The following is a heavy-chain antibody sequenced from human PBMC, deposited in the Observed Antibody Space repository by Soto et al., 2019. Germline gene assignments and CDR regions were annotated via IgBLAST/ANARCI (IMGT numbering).Heavy chain of an antibody. D-gene: IGHD3-3*01. V-gene: IGHV1-18*01. CDR1: GYTFTSYG. J-gene: IGHJ6*02. CDR2: ISAYNGNT. CDR3: ARDYDFWSGYYTGPYYYYGMDV. Sequence: ASVKVSCKASGYTFTSYGISWVRQAPGQGLEWMGWISAYNGNTNYAQKLQGRVTMTTDTSTSTAYMELRSLRSDDTAVYYCARDYDFWSGYYTGPYYYYGMDVWGQGTTVTVSS.